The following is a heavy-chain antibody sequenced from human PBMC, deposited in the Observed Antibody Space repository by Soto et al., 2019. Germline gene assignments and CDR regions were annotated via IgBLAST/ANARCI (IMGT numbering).Heavy chain of an antibody. V-gene: IGHV2-5*02. D-gene: IGHD3-3*01. Sequence: QITLNESGPTVVKPAETLTLTCTFSGFSLTTSGVGVGWIRQSPGKAPEWLTLIYWDDDKRYSASLKSRLTTTKDTSKNQVVLTMARVDPADTATYYCAHRILRTVFGLVTTTAIYFDFWGQGTPVVVSS. CDR3: AHRILRTVFGLVTTTAIYFDF. J-gene: IGHJ4*02. CDR2: IYWDDDK. CDR1: GFSLTTSGVG.